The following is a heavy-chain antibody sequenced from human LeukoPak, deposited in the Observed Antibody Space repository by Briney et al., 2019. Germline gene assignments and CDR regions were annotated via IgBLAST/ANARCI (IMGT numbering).Heavy chain of an antibody. CDR1: GFTFSSYS. J-gene: IGHJ4*02. CDR3: AQEGEWTTTVSPFDY. D-gene: IGHD4-17*01. Sequence: GGSLRLSCAASGFTFSSYSMNWVRQAPGKGLEWVSYISSSSSTIYYADSVKGRFTISRDNAKNSLYLQMNSLRAEDTAVYYCAQEGEWTTTVSPFDYWGQGTLVTVSS. CDR2: ISSSSSTI. V-gene: IGHV3-48*04.